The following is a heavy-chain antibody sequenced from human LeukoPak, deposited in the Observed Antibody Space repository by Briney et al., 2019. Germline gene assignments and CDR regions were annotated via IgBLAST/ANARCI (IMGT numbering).Heavy chain of an antibody. CDR1: GGSLSGNF. V-gene: IGHV4-34*01. CDR3: ARPQTDSSGYYYAFPFDP. CDR2: IYYSGST. J-gene: IGHJ5*02. D-gene: IGHD3-22*01. Sequence: SETLSLTCAVHGGSLSGNFWSWIRQPPGKGLEWIGSIYYSGSTYYNPSLKSRVTISVDTSKNQFSLKLSSVTAADTAVYYCARPQTDSSGYYYAFPFDPWGQGTLVTVSS.